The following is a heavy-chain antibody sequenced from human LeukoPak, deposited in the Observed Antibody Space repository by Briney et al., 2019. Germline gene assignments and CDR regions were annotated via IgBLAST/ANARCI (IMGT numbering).Heavy chain of an antibody. D-gene: IGHD3-10*01. CDR2: IYNSGST. CDR3: ARVTHPTYYYGSGPWFDP. V-gene: IGHV4-59*01. Sequence: PSETLSLTCSVSGGSISSYSWSWIRQPPGKGLEWIGYIYNSGSTNYNPSLKSRVTISVDTSKNQFSLKLSSVTAADTAVYYCARVTHPTYYYGSGPWFDPWGQGTLVTDSS. J-gene: IGHJ5*02. CDR1: GGSISSYS.